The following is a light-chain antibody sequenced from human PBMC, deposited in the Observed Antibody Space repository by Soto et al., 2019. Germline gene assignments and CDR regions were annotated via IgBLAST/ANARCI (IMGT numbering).Light chain of an antibody. V-gene: IGKV2D-29*01. Sequence: IVLTESPVFLSVTPGQPASISCKSSQSLLHSAGNTYLYWYLQRPGQPPHLLIYQVSKRFSGVPDRFSGSGSGTDVTLSISRVESEDIGIYYCMQSTQLPWTFGQGTKV. CDR3: MQSTQLPWT. J-gene: IGKJ1*01. CDR2: QVS. CDR1: QSLLHSAGNTY.